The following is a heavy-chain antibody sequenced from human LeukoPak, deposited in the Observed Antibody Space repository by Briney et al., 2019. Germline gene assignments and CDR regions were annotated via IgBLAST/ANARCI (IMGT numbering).Heavy chain of an antibody. CDR2: IKQDGFEK. Sequence: PGGSLRLSCAASEFTLSNYWMSWVRQAPGKGLEWVANIKQDGFEKYYVDSVKGRFTISRDNAKNSLYLQMNSLRAEDTAVYYCARKSGLDYWGQGTLVTVSS. D-gene: IGHD6-25*01. V-gene: IGHV3-7*01. CDR1: EFTLSNYW. J-gene: IGHJ4*02. CDR3: ARKSGLDY.